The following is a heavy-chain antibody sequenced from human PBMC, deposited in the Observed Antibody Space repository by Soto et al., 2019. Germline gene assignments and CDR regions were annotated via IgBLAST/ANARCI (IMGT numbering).Heavy chain of an antibody. J-gene: IGHJ4*02. CDR1: GGTFSSYA. V-gene: IGHV1-69*01. Sequence: QVQLVQSGAEVKKPGSSVKVSCKASGGTFSSYAISWVRQAPGQGLEWMGGIIPIFGTANYAQKFQGRVTITADESTSAAYMELSSLRSEDTAVYYCARSWIRGPYDSLFDYWGQGTLVTVSS. CDR3: ARSWIRGPYDSLFDY. D-gene: IGHD3-10*01. CDR2: IIPIFGTA.